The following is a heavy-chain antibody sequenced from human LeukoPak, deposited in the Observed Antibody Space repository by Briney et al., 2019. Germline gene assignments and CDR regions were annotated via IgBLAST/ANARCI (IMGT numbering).Heavy chain of an antibody. Sequence: SETLSLTCAVYGGSFSGYYWSWIRQPPGKGLEWIGEINHSGSTNYNPSLKSRVTISVDTSKNQFSLKLSSVTAADTAVCYCALFGVAIYGMDVWGQGTTVTVSS. CDR3: ALFGVAIYGMDV. CDR2: INHSGST. CDR1: GGSFSGYY. V-gene: IGHV4-34*01. J-gene: IGHJ6*02. D-gene: IGHD3-3*01.